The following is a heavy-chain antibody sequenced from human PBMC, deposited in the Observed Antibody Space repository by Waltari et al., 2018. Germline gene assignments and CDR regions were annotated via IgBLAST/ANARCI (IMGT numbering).Heavy chain of an antibody. CDR1: GFTFSRYA. Sequence: EVQLLESGGGLVQPGGSLRLSCPASGFTFSRYALAWVRQAPGKGLEWVSASSGSGGSTYYADSGKGRFTISRDNSKNTLYLQMNSLRAEDTAGYYCALYSSGCLDYWGQGTLVTVSS. CDR2: SSGSGGST. J-gene: IGHJ4*02. CDR3: ALYSSGCLDY. D-gene: IGHD6-19*01. V-gene: IGHV3-23*01.